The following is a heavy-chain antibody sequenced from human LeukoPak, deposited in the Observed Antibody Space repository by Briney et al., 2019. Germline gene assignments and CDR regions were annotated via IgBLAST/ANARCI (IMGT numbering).Heavy chain of an antibody. Sequence: ASVKVSCKASGGTFSSYAISWVRQAPGQGLEWMGGIIPIFGTANYAQKFQGRVTITADESTSTAYMELSSLRSEDTAVYYCARVGRDGYNYWGRVVDYYMDVWGKGTTVTISS. J-gene: IGHJ6*03. CDR3: ARVGRDGYNYWGRVVDYYMDV. CDR2: IIPIFGTA. V-gene: IGHV1-69*13. D-gene: IGHD5-24*01. CDR1: GGTFSSYA.